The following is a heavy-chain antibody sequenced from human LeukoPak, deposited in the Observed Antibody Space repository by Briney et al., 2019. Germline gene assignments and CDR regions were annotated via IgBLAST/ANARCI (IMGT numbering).Heavy chain of an antibody. CDR3: ARGCITIFGVAKTAFDY. V-gene: IGHV1-69*13. Sequence: SVKVSCKASGYTFTSYGISWVRQAPGQGLEWMGGIIPIFGTANYAQKFQGRVTITADESTSTAYMELSSLRSEDTAVYYCARGCITIFGVAKTAFDYWGQGTLVTVSS. CDR2: IIPIFGTA. D-gene: IGHD3-3*01. CDR1: GYTFTSYG. J-gene: IGHJ4*02.